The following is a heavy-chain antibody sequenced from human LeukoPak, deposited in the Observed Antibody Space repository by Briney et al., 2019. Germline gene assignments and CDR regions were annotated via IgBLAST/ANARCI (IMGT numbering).Heavy chain of an antibody. CDR2: ISGSGGST. D-gene: IGHD2-2*01. J-gene: IGHJ2*01. CDR3: AKNPSWDWYFDL. V-gene: IGHV3-23*01. Sequence: GGSLGLSCAASGFTFSSYAMSWVRQAPGKGLEWVSAISGSGGSTYYADSVKGRFTISRDNSKNTLYLQMNSLGAEDTAVYYCAKNPSWDWYFDLWGRGTLVTVSS. CDR1: GFTFSSYA.